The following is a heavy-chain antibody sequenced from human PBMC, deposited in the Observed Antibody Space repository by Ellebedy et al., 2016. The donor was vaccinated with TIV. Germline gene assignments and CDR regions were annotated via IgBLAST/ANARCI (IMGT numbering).Heavy chain of an antibody. CDR2: IWYDGSNK. D-gene: IGHD6-13*01. Sequence: PGGSLRHSCAASGFTFSSYGMHWVRQAPGKGLEWVAVIWYDGSNKYYADSVKGRFTISRDNSKNSLYLQMNSLRAEDTALYYCAKGVIAADKYAHSGYYGMDVWGQGTTVTVSS. CDR3: AKGVIAADKYAHSGYYGMDV. J-gene: IGHJ6*02. V-gene: IGHV3-30*02. CDR1: GFTFSSYG.